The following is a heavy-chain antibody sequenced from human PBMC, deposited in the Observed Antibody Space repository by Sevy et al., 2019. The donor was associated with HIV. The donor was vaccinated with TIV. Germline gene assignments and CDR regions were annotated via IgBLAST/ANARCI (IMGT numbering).Heavy chain of an antibody. V-gene: IGHV1-24*01. Sequence: ASVKVSCKVSGYTLTELSMHWVRQAPGKGLEWMGGFDPEDGETIYAQKFQGRVTMTEDTSTDTAYMELSSLRSEDTALYYGGMGGYGSGSYYNEGWFDPWGQGTLVTVSS. D-gene: IGHD3-10*01. CDR3: GMGGYGSGSYYNEGWFDP. J-gene: IGHJ5*02. CDR1: GYTLTELS. CDR2: FDPEDGET.